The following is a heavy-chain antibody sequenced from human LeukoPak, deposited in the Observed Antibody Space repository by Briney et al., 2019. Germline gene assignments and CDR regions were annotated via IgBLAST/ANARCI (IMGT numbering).Heavy chain of an antibody. CDR2: IYYSGST. J-gene: IGHJ4*02. CDR1: GGSISNSSYY. V-gene: IGHV4-39*07. CDR3: ARVWGYYDSSGHLRPYYFDY. Sequence: SETLSLTCTVSGGSISNSSYYWGWIRQPPGKGLEWIGSIYYSGSTYYNPSLKSRVTISVDTSKNQFSLKLSSVTAADTAVYYCARVWGYYDSSGHLRPYYFDYWGQGTLVTVSS. D-gene: IGHD3-22*01.